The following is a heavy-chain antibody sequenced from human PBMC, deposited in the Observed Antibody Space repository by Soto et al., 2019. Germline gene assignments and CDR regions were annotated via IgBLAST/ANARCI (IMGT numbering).Heavy chain of an antibody. J-gene: IGHJ4*02. CDR3: VQTHKWLKFDY. Sequence: SGPTLVNPTQTLTLTCTFSGFSLTTNGVGVGWIRQPPGKALEWLALTYWDGDKRYSPSLNSRLTIMKDTSKNQVVLIMTNMDPVDTAKYYCVQTHKWLKFDYWGQGILVTVSS. D-gene: IGHD5-12*01. CDR1: GFSLTTNGVG. CDR2: TYWDGDK. V-gene: IGHV2-5*02.